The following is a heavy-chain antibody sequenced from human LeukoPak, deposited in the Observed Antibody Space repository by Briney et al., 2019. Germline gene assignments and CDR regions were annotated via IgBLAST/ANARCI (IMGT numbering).Heavy chain of an antibody. CDR1: GFTFGSYT. Sequence: GGSLRLSCATSGFTFGSYTMSWVRQAPGKGLEWVSGVSGSGDDSEYADSVRGRFTISRDNSKNTLYMQMNSLRAEDTAVYYCERSPTRYWNFDLWGRGTLVTVSS. V-gene: IGHV3-23*01. J-gene: IGHJ2*01. CDR2: VSGSGDDS. CDR3: ERSPTRYWNFDL.